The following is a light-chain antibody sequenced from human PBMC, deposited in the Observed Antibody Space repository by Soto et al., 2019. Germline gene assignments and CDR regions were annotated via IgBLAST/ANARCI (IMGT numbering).Light chain of an antibody. J-gene: IGLJ3*02. CDR2: RNN. CDR1: SHDVGAYKY. V-gene: IGLV1-47*01. CDR3: AAWDDSLSRVV. Sequence: QSALTQPASVSGSPGQSITISCTGTSHDVGAYKYVSWYQQQPDKAPKLIIFRNNQRPSGVPDRFSGSKSDTSASLAISGLRSEDEADYFCAAWDDSLSRVVFGGGTKLTVL.